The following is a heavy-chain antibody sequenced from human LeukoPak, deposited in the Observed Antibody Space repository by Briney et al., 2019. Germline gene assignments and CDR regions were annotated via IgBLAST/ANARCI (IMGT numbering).Heavy chain of an antibody. D-gene: IGHD3-10*01. CDR1: GYTFTGYY. Sequence: GSVKVSCKASGYTFTGYYMHWVRQAPGQGLEWMGWINPNSGGTNYAQKFQGRVTMTRDTSISTAYMELSRLRSDDTAVYYCARVSITMVRGVISAFDPWGQGTLVTVSS. V-gene: IGHV1-2*02. CDR2: INPNSGGT. J-gene: IGHJ5*02. CDR3: ARVSITMVRGVISAFDP.